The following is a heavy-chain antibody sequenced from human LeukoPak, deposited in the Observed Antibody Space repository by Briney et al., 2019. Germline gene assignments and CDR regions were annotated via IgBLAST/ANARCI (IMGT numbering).Heavy chain of an antibody. CDR1: GFTFSTYA. V-gene: IGHV3-30-3*01. J-gene: IGHJ4*02. CDR3: ARYYYYGSGSLDY. Sequence: PGGSLRLSCAASGFTFSTYAMHWVRQAPGKGLEWVAVISYDGSSKYYADSVEGRFTISRDNSKNTLYLQMNSLRAEDTAVYYCARYYYYGSGSLDYWGQGTPVTVSS. CDR2: ISYDGSSK. D-gene: IGHD3-10*01.